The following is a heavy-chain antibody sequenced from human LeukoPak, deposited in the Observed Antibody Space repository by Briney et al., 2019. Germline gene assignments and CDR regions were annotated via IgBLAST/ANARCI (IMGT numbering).Heavy chain of an antibody. V-gene: IGHV4-59*01. J-gene: IGHJ4*02. CDR1: GGSISSYY. CDR2: IYYSGRT. CDR3: ARPRTMGSRSPLGY. Sequence: SETLSLTCTVSGGSISSYYWIWIRQPPGEGLEWIGDIYYSGRTDYNPSLRSRVITSLDTSKNQISLKLSSVTAADTAVYYCARPRTMGSRSPLGYWGQGTLVTVSS. D-gene: IGHD1-26*01.